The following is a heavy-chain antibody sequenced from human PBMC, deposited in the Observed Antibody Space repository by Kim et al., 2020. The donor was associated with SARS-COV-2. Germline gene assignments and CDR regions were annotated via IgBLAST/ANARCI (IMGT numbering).Heavy chain of an antibody. J-gene: IGHJ4*02. CDR1: GYTFTSYY. V-gene: IGHV1-46*01. CDR2: INPSGGST. CDR3: ARQSAVRGVIVKFDY. D-gene: IGHD3-10*01. Sequence: ASVKVSCKASGYTFTSYYMHWVRQAPGQGLEWMGIINPSGGSTSYAQKFQGRVTMTRDTSTSTVYMELSSLRSEDTAVYYCARQSAVRGVIVKFDYWGQGTLVTVSS.